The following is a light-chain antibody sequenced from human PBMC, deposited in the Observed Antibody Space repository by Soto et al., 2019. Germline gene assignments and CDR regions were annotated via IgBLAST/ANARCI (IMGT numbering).Light chain of an antibody. CDR3: MQALQTPYT. Sequence: DIVMTQSPLSLPVTPGEPASISCRSSQSLLHSNGYNYLDWYLQKPGQSPQVLIYWGSNRASGVPDRFSGSGSGTDFTLKISEVEAEDVGVYYCMQALQTPYTFGQGTKLEIK. CDR1: QSLLHSNGYNY. CDR2: WGS. V-gene: IGKV2-28*01. J-gene: IGKJ2*01.